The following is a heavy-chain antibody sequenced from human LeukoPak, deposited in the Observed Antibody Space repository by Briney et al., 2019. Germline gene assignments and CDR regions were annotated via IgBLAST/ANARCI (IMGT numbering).Heavy chain of an antibody. J-gene: IGHJ3*02. CDR3: AKGYGSGTDDAFDI. D-gene: IGHD3-10*01. CDR2: ISWDGGST. Sequence: GGSLRLSCAASGFTFYDYAMHWVRQAPGKGLEWVSLISWDGGSTYYADSVKGRFTISRDNSKNSLYLQMNSLRAEDTALYYCAKGYGSGTDDAFDIWGQGTMVTVSS. CDR1: GFTFYDYA. V-gene: IGHV3-43D*04.